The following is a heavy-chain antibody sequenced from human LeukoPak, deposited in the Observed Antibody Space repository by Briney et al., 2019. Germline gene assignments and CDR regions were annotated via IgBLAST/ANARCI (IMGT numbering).Heavy chain of an antibody. D-gene: IGHD4-17*01. J-gene: IGHJ4*02. CDR2: ISYDGSNK. V-gene: IGHV3-30*04. CDR1: GFTFSSYA. Sequence: GGSLRLSCAASGFTFSSYAMHWVRQAPGKGLEWVAVISYDGSNKYYADSVKGRFTISRDNSKNTLYLQMNSLRAEDTAVHYCARDRRGGDYEGYFDYWGQGTLVTVSS. CDR3: ARDRRGGDYEGYFDY.